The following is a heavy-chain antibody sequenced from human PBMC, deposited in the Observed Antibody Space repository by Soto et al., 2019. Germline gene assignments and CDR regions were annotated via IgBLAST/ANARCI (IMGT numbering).Heavy chain of an antibody. J-gene: IGHJ6*02. CDR2: MNPNSGNT. D-gene: IGHD3-3*01. Sequence: GASVKVSCKASGYTFTSYDINWVRQATGQGLGWMGWMNPNSGNTGYAQKFQGRVTMTRNASISTAYMELSSLRSEDTAVYYCARATPGSGPFWSGYYSMYYYYGMDVWGQGTTVTVSS. CDR3: ARATPGSGPFWSGYYSMYYYYGMDV. V-gene: IGHV1-8*01. CDR1: GYTFTSYD.